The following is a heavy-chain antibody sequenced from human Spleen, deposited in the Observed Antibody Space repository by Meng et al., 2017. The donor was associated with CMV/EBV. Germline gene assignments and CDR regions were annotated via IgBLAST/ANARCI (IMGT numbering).Heavy chain of an antibody. V-gene: IGHV1-2*02. CDR2: INPTSGGT. Sequence: SGYTFRGYYMPWVRQAPGQGLEWMGWINPTSGGTNYAQKFQGRVTMTRDTSISTAYMELSRLRSDDTAVYYCARDTVADKEGNWFDPWGQGTLVTVSS. CDR1: GYTFRGYY. J-gene: IGHJ5*02. CDR3: ARDTVADKEGNWFDP. D-gene: IGHD6-19*01.